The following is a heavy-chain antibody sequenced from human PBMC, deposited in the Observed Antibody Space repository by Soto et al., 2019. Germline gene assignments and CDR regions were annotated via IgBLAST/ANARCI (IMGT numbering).Heavy chain of an antibody. CDR1: GFTFSNAW. D-gene: IGHD3-3*01. CDR3: TTDAPVGGSAYYGGV. V-gene: IGHV3-15*07. J-gene: IGHJ6*02. CDR2: IKSKTDGGTT. Sequence: GGSLRLSCAASGFTFSNAWMNWVRQAPGKGLEWVGRIKSKTDGGTTDYAAPVKGRFTISRDDSKNTLFLQMNSLKTEDTAVYYCTTDAPVGGSAYYGGVWGQGTTVTVSS.